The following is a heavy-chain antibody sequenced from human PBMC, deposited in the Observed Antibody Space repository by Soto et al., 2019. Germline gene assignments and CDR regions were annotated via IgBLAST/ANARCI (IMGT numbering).Heavy chain of an antibody. CDR3: ARGSAFIGLDY. CDR1: EVIISRYS. J-gene: IGHJ4*02. D-gene: IGHD1-26*01. V-gene: IGHV3-21*01. Sequence: GGSLRLSCAVSEVIISRYSMKWVRQAPGKRLEWVSSIGTSGSYIYDADSVKGRFTISRDNTKDSLYLQMNSLRAEDTAIYYCARGSAFIGLDYWGQGTPFT. CDR2: IGTSGSYI.